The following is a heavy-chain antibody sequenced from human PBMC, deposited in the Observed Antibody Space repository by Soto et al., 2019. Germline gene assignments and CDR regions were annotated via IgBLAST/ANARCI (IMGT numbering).Heavy chain of an antibody. D-gene: IGHD5-18*01. CDR3: XXXXRGYSYHFDY. Sequence: QITLKESGPTLVKPTQTLTLTCTFSGFSLTTRXXXXXXXXQPPGKALEWLALIYWDDDEGYSPSLKSRLTXXXXXXXXXXXXXXXXXXXXXXXXXXXXXXXRGYSYHFDYWGQGTLVTVSS. CDR2: IYWDDDE. CDR1: GFSLTTRXXX. V-gene: IGHV2-5*02. J-gene: IGHJ4*02.